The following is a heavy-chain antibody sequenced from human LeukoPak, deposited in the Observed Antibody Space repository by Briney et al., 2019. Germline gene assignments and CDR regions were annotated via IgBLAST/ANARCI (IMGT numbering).Heavy chain of an antibody. CDR3: AKELPNVLLWFGENAYFDY. CDR1: GGSISSGGYY. V-gene: IGHV4-31*03. Sequence: SETLSLTCTVSGGSISSGGYYWSWIRQHPGKGLEWIGYIYYSGSTYYNPSLKSRVTISVDTSKNQFSLKLSSVTAADTAVYYCAKELPNVLLWFGENAYFDYWGQGTLVTVSS. J-gene: IGHJ4*02. CDR2: IYYSGST. D-gene: IGHD3-10*01.